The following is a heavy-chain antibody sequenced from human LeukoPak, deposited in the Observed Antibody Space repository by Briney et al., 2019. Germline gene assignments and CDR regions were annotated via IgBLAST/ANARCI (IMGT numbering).Heavy chain of an antibody. Sequence: GGSLRLSCAASGFTFSSYSMNWVRQAPGKGLEWVSSISSSSSYIYYADSVKGRFTISRDNAKNSLYPQMNSLRAEDTAVYYCARDWYCSGGSCYSFDYWGQGTLVTVSS. CDR3: ARDWYCSGGSCYSFDY. CDR2: ISSSSSYI. V-gene: IGHV3-21*01. D-gene: IGHD2-15*01. J-gene: IGHJ4*02. CDR1: GFTFSSYS.